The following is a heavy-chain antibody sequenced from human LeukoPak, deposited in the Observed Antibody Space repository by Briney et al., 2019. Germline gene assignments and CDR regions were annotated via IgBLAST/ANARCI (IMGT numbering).Heavy chain of an antibody. CDR3: ARVGHIVAAGTYDY. Sequence: PSETLSLTCIVSGDSISSYYWSWIRQPPGKGLEWIGNIFYSGSPNYNPSPKSRVTTSFDTSKNQFSLKLSFVTAADTAVYYCARVGHIVAAGTYDYWGQGTLVTVSS. V-gene: IGHV4-59*12. J-gene: IGHJ4*02. CDR2: IFYSGSP. D-gene: IGHD6-13*01. CDR1: GDSISSYY.